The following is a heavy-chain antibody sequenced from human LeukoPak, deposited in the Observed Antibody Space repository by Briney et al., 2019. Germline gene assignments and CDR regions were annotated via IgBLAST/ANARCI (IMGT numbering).Heavy chain of an antibody. CDR2: IYYSGST. CDR3: ARAHRSYDSSGYLYYYYYYMDV. CDR1: GGSISSYY. V-gene: IGHV4-59*01. J-gene: IGHJ6*03. D-gene: IGHD3-22*01. Sequence: SETLSLTCTVSGGSISSYYWSWLRQPPGKGLEWIGYIYYSGSTNYNPSLKSRVTISVDTSKNQFSLKLSSVTAADTAVYYCARAHRSYDSSGYLYYYYYYMDVWGKGTTVTISS.